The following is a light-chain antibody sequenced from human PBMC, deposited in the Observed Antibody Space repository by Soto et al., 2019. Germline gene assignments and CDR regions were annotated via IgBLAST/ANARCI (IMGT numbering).Light chain of an antibody. CDR1: DSNIGCNY. Sequence: QSVLTQPPSASGTPGQRVTISCSGGDSNIGCNYVWWYQQLPGTAPKLLIYRSDERPSGVPDRFSGSKSGTSASLAISGLGSEDEANYYCAAWDDSLRGPVFGGGTKVTVL. CDR3: AAWDDSLRGPV. CDR2: RSD. V-gene: IGLV1-47*01. J-gene: IGLJ3*02.